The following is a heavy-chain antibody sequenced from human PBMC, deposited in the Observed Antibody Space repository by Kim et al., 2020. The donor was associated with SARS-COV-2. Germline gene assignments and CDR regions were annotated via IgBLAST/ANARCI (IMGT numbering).Heavy chain of an antibody. CDR2: IKQDGSDK. CDR3: AREKKGTDAFDI. V-gene: IGHV3-7*03. J-gene: IGHJ3*02. CDR1: GFTLSSYW. D-gene: IGHD3-10*01. Sequence: GGSLRLSCAASGFTLSSYWMSWVRQAPGKGREWVANIKQDGSDKYYVGFVKGRFTISRDNAKNSLYLQMNSLRAEDTAVYYCAREKKGTDAFDIWGQWTMVTVSS.